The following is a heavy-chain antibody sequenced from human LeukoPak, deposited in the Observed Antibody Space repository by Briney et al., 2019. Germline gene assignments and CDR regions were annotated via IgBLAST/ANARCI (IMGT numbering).Heavy chain of an antibody. J-gene: IGHJ3*01. CDR2: IYYGGST. CDR1: GASISGYY. V-gene: IGHV4-59*08. D-gene: IGHD5-18*01. CDR3: AGYTYAYAGGAFDV. Sequence: SETLSLTCTVSGASISGYYWSWIRQPLGSGLECIGYIYYGGSTNYNPSLKSRVTISVDTSKNQFSLKLNSVTAADTAVYYCAGYTYAYAGGAFDVWGQGTMVTVSS.